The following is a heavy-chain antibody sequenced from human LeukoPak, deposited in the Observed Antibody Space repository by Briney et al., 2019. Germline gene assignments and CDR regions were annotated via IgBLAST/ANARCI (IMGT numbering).Heavy chain of an antibody. Sequence: SETLSLTCTVSGGSISSYYWSWIRQPPGKGLEWIGYIYYSGSTNYNPSLKSRVTISVDTSKNQFSLKLSSVTAADAAVYYCARSRMGGGPWGQGTLVTVSS. CDR1: GGSISSYY. V-gene: IGHV4-59*01. J-gene: IGHJ5*02. D-gene: IGHD3-16*01. CDR3: ARSRMGGGP. CDR2: IYYSGST.